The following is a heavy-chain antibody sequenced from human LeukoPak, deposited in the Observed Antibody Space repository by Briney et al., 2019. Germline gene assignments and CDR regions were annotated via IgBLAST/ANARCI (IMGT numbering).Heavy chain of an antibody. J-gene: IGHJ4*02. Sequence: GGSLRLSCEASGFTFSSYSMHWVRQAPGKGLEWVAVISFDGGHRYYADSVKGRFTISRDNSKNTLYLQMNSLRPEDTALYYCARPRTVAAAGIFGAFDYWGQGTLVTVSS. CDR1: GFTFSSYS. CDR2: ISFDGGHR. V-gene: IGHV3-30-3*01. CDR3: ARPRTVAAAGIFGAFDY. D-gene: IGHD6-13*01.